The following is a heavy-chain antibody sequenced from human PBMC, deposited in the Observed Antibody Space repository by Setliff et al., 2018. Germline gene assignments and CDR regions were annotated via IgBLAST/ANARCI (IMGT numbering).Heavy chain of an antibody. Sequence: SETLSLTCTVSDGSSSSHYWSWIRQPPGKGLEWIGYIHFSGTTNYNPSLKSRVTISVDTSKNQFSLELRSVTAADTAVYYCARLPPPHTPMALTFDYWGQGILVTVSS. CDR3: ARLPPPHTPMALTFDY. CDR2: IHFSGTT. V-gene: IGHV4-59*08. D-gene: IGHD5-18*01. CDR1: DGSSSSHY. J-gene: IGHJ4*02.